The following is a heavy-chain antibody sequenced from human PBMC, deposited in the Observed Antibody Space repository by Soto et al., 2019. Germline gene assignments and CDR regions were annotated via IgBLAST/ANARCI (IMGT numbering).Heavy chain of an antibody. V-gene: IGHV4-31*03. Sequence: SETLSLHCTISGDSISSGAYYWNSVPQHPSKGLEWIGYIFYSGSTFYSPYLKSRVFISVDKSKNQLSLRLNSVTAADTDVYYCARSGSTSSGIITHGMDVWGQGTTVTVCS. J-gene: IGHJ6*02. CDR3: ARSGSTSSGIITHGMDV. CDR2: IFYSGST. D-gene: IGHD3-3*01. CDR1: GDSISSGAYY.